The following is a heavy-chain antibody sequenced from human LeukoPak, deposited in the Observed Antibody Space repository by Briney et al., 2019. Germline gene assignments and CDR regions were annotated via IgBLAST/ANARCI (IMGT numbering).Heavy chain of an antibody. D-gene: IGHD6-13*01. CDR3: ARAAAAGFEIY. CDR2: IYYTGSH. J-gene: IGHJ4*02. CDR1: GSSISTYY. V-gene: IGHV4-59*01. Sequence: PSETLSLTCTVSGSSISTYYWSWIRQPPGKGLGWIGYIYYTGSHNYNPPLKTRVTIPIKRSKKQFSLTLSSVTPAATPWYYCARAAAAGFEIYWGQGTLVTVSS.